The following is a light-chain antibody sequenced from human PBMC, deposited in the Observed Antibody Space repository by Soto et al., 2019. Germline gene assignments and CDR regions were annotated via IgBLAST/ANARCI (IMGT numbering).Light chain of an antibody. Sequence: IQMTQSPSTLSASVGDRVTITCRASQSVGYWLAWYQQKPGKAPQFLIYDASNLHDGVPSRFSGSGSGTEFTLTISSLQPDDFATYYCQQYNSYSWTFGQGTKVDIK. CDR1: QSVGYW. V-gene: IGKV1-5*01. CDR2: DAS. J-gene: IGKJ1*01. CDR3: QQYNSYSWT.